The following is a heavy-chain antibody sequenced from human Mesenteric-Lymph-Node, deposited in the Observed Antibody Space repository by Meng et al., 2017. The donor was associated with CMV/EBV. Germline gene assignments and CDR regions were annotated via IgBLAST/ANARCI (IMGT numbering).Heavy chain of an antibody. V-gene: IGHV7-4-1*02. CDR1: YIFTTHL. J-gene: IGHJ4*02. CDR2: IDTNTRNP. D-gene: IGHD5-12*01. Sequence: YIFTTHLMSWVRQAPGQGLEWMGWIDTNTRNPTFAQGFTGRFVFSLDTSVNTAYLEISSLKAEDTAVYYCARGQGGYAGYVRDGFDYWGQGTLVTVSS. CDR3: ARGQGGYAGYVRDGFDY.